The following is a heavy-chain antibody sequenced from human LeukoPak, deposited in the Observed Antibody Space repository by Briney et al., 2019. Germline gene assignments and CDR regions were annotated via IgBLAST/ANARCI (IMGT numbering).Heavy chain of an antibody. J-gene: IGHJ3*02. D-gene: IGHD1-26*01. V-gene: IGHV4-30-4*08. CDR2: IYYSGST. Sequence: PSQTLSLTCTVSGGSISSGDYYWSWIRQPPGKGLEWIGYIYYSGSTYYNPSLKSRVTISVDTSKNQFSLKLSSVTAADTAVYYCARGRELLPTDAFDIWGQGTMVTVSS. CDR3: ARGRELLPTDAFDI. CDR1: GGSISSGDYY.